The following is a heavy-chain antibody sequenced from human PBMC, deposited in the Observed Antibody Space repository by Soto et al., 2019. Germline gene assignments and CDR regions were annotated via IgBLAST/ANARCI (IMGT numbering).Heavy chain of an antibody. CDR1: GGTFGNFI. J-gene: IGHJ6*02. V-gene: IGHV1-69*01. D-gene: IGHD1-26*01. Sequence: QVQLVQSGAEVKEPGSSVRVSCKASGGTFGNFIMNWVRQTPGQGLEWMGGIVPMLGTPTYAEKFKGRVRISATGPRRTTYMDLTSLRSEETAIYYCARNGTYSSSLSRYSGMDVWGQGTTVTVSS. CDR3: ARNGTYSSSLSRYSGMDV. CDR2: IVPMLGTP.